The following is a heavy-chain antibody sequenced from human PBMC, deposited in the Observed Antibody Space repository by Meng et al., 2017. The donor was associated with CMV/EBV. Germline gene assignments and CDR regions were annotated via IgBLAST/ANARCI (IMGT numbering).Heavy chain of an antibody. J-gene: IGHJ5*02. D-gene: IGHD3-10*01. CDR1: GGSISSYY. V-gene: IGHV4-59*01. CDR3: AGVSGSWFDP. CDR2: IYYSGST. Sequence: SETLSLTCTVSGGSISSYYWSWIRQPPGKGLEWIGYIYYSGSTNYNPSLKSRVTISVDTSKNQFSLKLSSVTAADTAVVYCAGVSGSWFDPWGQGTLVTVSS.